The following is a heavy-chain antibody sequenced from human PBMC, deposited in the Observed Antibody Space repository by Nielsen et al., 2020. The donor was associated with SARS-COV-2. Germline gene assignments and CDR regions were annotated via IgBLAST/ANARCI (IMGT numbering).Heavy chain of an antibody. Sequence: SETLSLTCTVSGGSISSGGHYWSWVRQHPGKGLEWIGYIYHSGSTYYNPSLKSRVTISVDRSKNQFSLKLSSVTAADTAVYYCAGAYCTNGVCPLDYWGQGTLVTVSS. CDR2: IYHSGST. J-gene: IGHJ4*02. D-gene: IGHD2-8*01. CDR3: AGAYCTNGVCPLDY. CDR1: GGSISSGGHY. V-gene: IGHV4-30-2*01.